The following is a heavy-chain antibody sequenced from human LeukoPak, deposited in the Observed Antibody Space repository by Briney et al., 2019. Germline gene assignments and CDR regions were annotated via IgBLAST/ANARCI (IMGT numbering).Heavy chain of an antibody. D-gene: IGHD5-18*01. Sequence: GGSLRLSCAASGFTFSSYSMNWVRQAPGKGLEWVAVISYDGSNKYYADSVKGRFTISRDNSKNTLYLQMNSLRAEDTAVYYCAAQDTAMVDFDYWGQGTLVTVSS. CDR3: AAQDTAMVDFDY. CDR2: ISYDGSNK. V-gene: IGHV3-30*03. J-gene: IGHJ4*02. CDR1: GFTFSSYS.